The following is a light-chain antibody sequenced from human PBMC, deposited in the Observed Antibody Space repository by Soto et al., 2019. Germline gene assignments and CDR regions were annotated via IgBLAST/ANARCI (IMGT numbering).Light chain of an antibody. J-gene: IGKJ5*01. V-gene: IGKV3-20*01. Sequence: IVLTQSQGTLSLSPGERATLSCRASQSVDSTYLTWYQQKPGQAPRLLIYGASGRATGIPDRFSGSGSGTDFTLSISRLEPEDFAVYYCQQYGSSLITFGQGTRLEIK. CDR1: QSVDSTY. CDR2: GAS. CDR3: QQYGSSLIT.